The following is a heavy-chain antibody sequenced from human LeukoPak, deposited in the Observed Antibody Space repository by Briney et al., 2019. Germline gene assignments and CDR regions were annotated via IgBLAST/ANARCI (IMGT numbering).Heavy chain of an antibody. CDR3: ASIRYSSLLIDY. CDR2: IYYSGST. D-gene: IGHD6-13*01. J-gene: IGHJ4*02. CDR1: GGSVSSGSYY. Sequence: SETLSLTCTVSGGSVSSGSYYWSWIRQPPGKGLEWIGYIYYSGSTNYNPSLKSRVAISVDTSKNQFSLKLSSVTAADTAVYYCASIRYSSLLIDYWGQGTLVTVSS. V-gene: IGHV4-61*01.